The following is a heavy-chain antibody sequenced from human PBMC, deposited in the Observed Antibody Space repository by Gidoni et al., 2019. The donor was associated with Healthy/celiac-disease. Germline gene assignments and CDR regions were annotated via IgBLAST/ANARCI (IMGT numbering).Heavy chain of an antibody. CDR2: IYPGDSDT. V-gene: IGHV5-51*01. D-gene: IGHD3-10*01. CDR3: ARRPRREQAGYAFDI. J-gene: IGHJ3*02. Sequence: EVQLVQSGAEVKKPGESLKISCTGSGYSFTSYWIGWVRQMPGKGLEWMGIIYPGDSDTRYSPSFQGQVTISADKSISTAYLQWSSLKASDTAMYYCARRPRREQAGYAFDIWGQGTMVTVSS. CDR1: GYSFTSYW.